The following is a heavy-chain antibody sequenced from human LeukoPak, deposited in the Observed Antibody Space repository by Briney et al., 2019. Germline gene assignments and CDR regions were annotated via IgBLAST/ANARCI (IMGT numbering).Heavy chain of an antibody. CDR3: AKDLLRSTDP. D-gene: IGHD2-15*01. V-gene: IGHV3-43D*04. J-gene: IGHJ5*02. CDR1: GFTFDDYA. Sequence: GGSLRLSCAASGFTFDDYAMHWVRQAPGKGLEWVSLVSWDGGSTYYADSVKGRFTISRDNSKNSLYLQMNSLRAEDTALYYCAKDLLRSTDPWGQGTLVTVSS. CDR2: VSWDGGST.